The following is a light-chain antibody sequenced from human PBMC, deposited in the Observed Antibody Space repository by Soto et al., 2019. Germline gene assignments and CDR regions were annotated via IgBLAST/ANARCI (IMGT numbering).Light chain of an antibody. V-gene: IGKV3-15*01. CDR2: HAS. Sequence: EIVMTQSPATLSVSPGERATLSCRASQSVSSNVAWYQQKPGQAPRFLIFHASTRATGIPARFSGSGSGTEFTLTISSLQSEDFAVYYCQHYNNWPYTFGQGTKLEIK. CDR3: QHYNNWPYT. CDR1: QSVSSN. J-gene: IGKJ2*01.